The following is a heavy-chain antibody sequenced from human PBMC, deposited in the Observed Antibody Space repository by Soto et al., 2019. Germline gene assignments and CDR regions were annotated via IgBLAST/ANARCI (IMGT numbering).Heavy chain of an antibody. Sequence: QVQLVQSGAEVKKPGSSVKVSCKASGGTLSRSAISWVRQAPGQGLEWMGGIIPIFGPAIYAQKFRGRVSIIADESTRTDYMEMSSLRSEDTAVYFCGTGSSWTKVESWGQGTLVTVSS. CDR1: GGTLSRSA. CDR3: GTGSSWTKVES. CDR2: IIPIFGPA. V-gene: IGHV1-69*01. D-gene: IGHD6-13*01. J-gene: IGHJ4*02.